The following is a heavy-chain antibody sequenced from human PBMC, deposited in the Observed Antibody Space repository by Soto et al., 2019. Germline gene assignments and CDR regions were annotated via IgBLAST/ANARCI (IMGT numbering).Heavy chain of an antibody. CDR2: ISGSGGST. CDR1: GFTFSSYA. CDR3: AGAPDYDFWSGYYDY. D-gene: IGHD3-3*01. J-gene: IGHJ4*02. V-gene: IGHV3-23*01. Sequence: GGSLRLSCAASGFTFSSYAMSWVRQAPGKGLEWVSAISGSGGSTYYADSVKGRFTISRDNSKNTLYLQMNSLRAEDTAVYYCAGAPDYDFWSGYYDYWGQGTLVTVSS.